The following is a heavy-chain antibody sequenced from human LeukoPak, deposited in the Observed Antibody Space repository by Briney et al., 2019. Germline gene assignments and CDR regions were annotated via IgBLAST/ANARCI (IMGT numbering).Heavy chain of an antibody. V-gene: IGHV4-59*08. J-gene: IGHJ3*02. D-gene: IGHD6-19*01. CDR2: IYYSGST. CDR3: ATTLRMGGWHSNNAFDI. Sequence: SETLSLTCTVSGGSISSYYWSRIRQPPGKGLKWIGYIYYSGSTNYNPSLKSRVTISVDTSKNQFSLKLSSVTAADTAVYYCATTLRMGGWHSNNAFDIWGQGTMVTVSS. CDR1: GGSISSYY.